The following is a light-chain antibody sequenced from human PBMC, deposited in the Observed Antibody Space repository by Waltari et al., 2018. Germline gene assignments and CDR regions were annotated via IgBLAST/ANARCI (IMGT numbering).Light chain of an antibody. CDR1: SSDVGGYNY. Sequence: QSALTQPASVSGSPGQSITISCTGTSSDVGGYNYVSLYQQHPGKAPKLMMYDVSNLPAWVSNRLSGTKSGNTGSRTISGLQAEDEAGYYCSSHTSSSSLVFGGGTKLTVL. CDR3: SSHTSSSSLV. V-gene: IGLV2-14*03. J-gene: IGLJ3*02. CDR2: DVS.